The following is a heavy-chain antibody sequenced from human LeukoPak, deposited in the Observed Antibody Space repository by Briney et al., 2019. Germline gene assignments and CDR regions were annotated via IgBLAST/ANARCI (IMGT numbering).Heavy chain of an antibody. CDR1: GFRFSSYG. CDR3: SKDRGVFGVAYSLDY. CDR2: IRYDGINE. Sequence: PGGSLRLSCAASGFRFSSYGMHWVRQAPGKGLEWVAYIRYDGINEYYADSVKGRFTISRDLSKNTLFLQINSLRPGDTAVYYCSKDRGVFGVAYSLDYWGQGTLVTVSS. D-gene: IGHD3-3*01. J-gene: IGHJ4*02. V-gene: IGHV3-30*02.